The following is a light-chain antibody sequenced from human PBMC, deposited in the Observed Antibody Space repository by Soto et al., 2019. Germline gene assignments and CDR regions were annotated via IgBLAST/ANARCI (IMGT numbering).Light chain of an antibody. V-gene: IGKV3-20*01. CDR1: QSVSSSY. J-gene: IGKJ1*01. CDR2: GAS. Sequence: EIVLTQSPGTLSLSPGERATLSCRASQSVSSSYLAWYQQKPGQAPRLLIYGASSRATGIPDRFSGSGSGTAFPLTISRLEPEDFAVYYCQQDGSSPPWTFGQGTKVEIK. CDR3: QQDGSSPPWT.